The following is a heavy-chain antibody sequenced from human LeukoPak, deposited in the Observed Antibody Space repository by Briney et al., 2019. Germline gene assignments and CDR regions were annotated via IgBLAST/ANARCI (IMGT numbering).Heavy chain of an antibody. V-gene: IGHV1-18*01. CDR1: GYTFTSYG. CDR2: ISAYNGNT. D-gene: IGHD3-10*02. Sequence: ASVKVSCKTSGYTFTSYGISWVRQAPGQVLEWMGWISAYNGNTNYAQNLQGRVTMTTDTSTSTAYMELRSLRSDDTAVYYCATGPSMMFDYWGQGTLVTVSS. CDR3: ATGPSMMFDY. J-gene: IGHJ4*02.